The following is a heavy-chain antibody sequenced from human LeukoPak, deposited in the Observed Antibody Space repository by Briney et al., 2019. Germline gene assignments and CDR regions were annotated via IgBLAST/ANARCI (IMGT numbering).Heavy chain of an antibody. J-gene: IGHJ6*02. V-gene: IGHV1-24*01. CDR3: ATPWVVVPAANYGMDV. CDR2: FDPEDGET. CDR1: GYTHTELS. D-gene: IGHD2-2*01. Sequence: ASMKVSCKVSGYTHTELSMHWVRQAPGKGLEWMGGFDPEDGETIYAQKFQGRVTMTEDTSTDTAYMELSSLRSEDTAVYYCATPWVVVPAANYGMDVWGQGTTVTVSS.